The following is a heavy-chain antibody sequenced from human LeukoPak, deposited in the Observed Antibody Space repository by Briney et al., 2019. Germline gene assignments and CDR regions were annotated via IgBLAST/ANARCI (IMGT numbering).Heavy chain of an antibody. CDR2: ISTNNGNR. D-gene: IGHD6-13*01. J-gene: IGHJ4*02. Sequence: ASVRVSCKASGYTFSSYDISWVRQAPGQGLEWMGWISTNNGNRRYAQKFQGRVTMTTDTSTSTGYMELRTLTSDDTAVYYCARDTGILYDFDSWGQGTLVTVSS. V-gene: IGHV1-18*01. CDR1: GYTFSSYD. CDR3: ARDTGILYDFDS.